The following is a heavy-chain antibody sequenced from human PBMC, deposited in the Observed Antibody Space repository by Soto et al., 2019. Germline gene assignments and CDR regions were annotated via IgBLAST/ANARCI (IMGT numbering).Heavy chain of an antibody. V-gene: IGHV4-59*01. CDR3: ARYNWGAMGAFDI. CDR2: IYYSGST. D-gene: IGHD1-1*01. Sequence: SETLSLTCTVSGDSISNYYWSWIRQPPGRGLEWIGYIYYSGSTNYNPSLKSRVTISVDTSKNQFSLKLSSVTAADTAVYYCARYNWGAMGAFDIWGQGTMVTVSS. CDR1: GDSISNYY. J-gene: IGHJ3*02.